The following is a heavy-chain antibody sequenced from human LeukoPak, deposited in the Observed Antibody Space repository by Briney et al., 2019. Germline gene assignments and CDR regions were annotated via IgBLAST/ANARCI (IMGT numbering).Heavy chain of an antibody. J-gene: IGHJ6*02. CDR1: GGTFSSYA. D-gene: IGHD2-2*01. Sequence: GASVKVSCKASGGTFSSYAISWVRQAPGQGLEWMGGIIPIFGTANYAQKFQGRVTITADESTSTAYMELSSLRSEDTAVYYCASDPIVVVPAAKFYYYYGMDVWGRGTTVTVSS. CDR2: IIPIFGTA. V-gene: IGHV1-69*13. CDR3: ASDPIVVVPAAKFYYYYGMDV.